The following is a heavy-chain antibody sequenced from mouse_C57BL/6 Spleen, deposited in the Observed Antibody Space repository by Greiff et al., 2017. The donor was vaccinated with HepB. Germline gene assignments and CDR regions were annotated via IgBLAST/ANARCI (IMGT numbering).Heavy chain of an antibody. CDR2: IRNKANNHAT. CDR3: THSATVVAPD. D-gene: IGHD1-1*01. J-gene: IGHJ3*01. Sequence: EVKLLESGGGLVRPGGSMKLSCAASGFTFSDDWMDWVRQSPEKGLEWVADIRNKANNHATYYAESVKGRFTISRDESKSSVYLQMNSLRAEDTGIYYCTHSATVVAPDWGQGTLVTVSA. CDR1: GFTFSDDW. V-gene: IGHV6-6*01.